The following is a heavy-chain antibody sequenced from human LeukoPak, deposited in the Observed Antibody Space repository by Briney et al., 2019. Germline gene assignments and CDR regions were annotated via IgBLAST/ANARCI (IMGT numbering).Heavy chain of an antibody. CDR2: MNPNSGNT. CDR3: ARNPYYYDSSGYYYVDAFDI. Sequence: ASVKVSCKASGYTFTSYDINWVRQATGQGLEGMGWMNPNSGNTGYAQKFQGRVTITRNTSISTAYLELSSLRSEDTAVYYCARNPYYYDSSGYYYVDAFDIWGQGTMVTVSS. V-gene: IGHV1-8*03. CDR1: GYTFTSYD. D-gene: IGHD3-22*01. J-gene: IGHJ3*02.